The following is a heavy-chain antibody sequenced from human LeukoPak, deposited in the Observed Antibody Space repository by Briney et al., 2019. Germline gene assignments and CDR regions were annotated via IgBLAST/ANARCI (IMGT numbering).Heavy chain of an antibody. V-gene: IGHV3-21*01. CDR1: GFTFSTYR. CDR3: AKAAAGHSDYFDY. Sequence: GGSLRLSCAASGFTFSTYRMSWVRQAPGKGLEWVSSISSGSHYIYYADSVKGRFTISRDNAKNSLYLQMNSLRAEDTAVYYCAKAAAGHSDYFDYWGQGALVTVSS. J-gene: IGHJ4*02. D-gene: IGHD6-13*01. CDR2: ISSGSHYI.